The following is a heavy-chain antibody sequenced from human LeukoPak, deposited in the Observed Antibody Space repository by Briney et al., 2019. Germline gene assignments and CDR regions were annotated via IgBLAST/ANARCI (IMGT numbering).Heavy chain of an antibody. CDR3: ARGPSAPWQGYYYYGMDV. V-gene: IGHV4-59*01. J-gene: IGHJ6*02. D-gene: IGHD6-6*01. CDR1: GGSISSYY. Sequence: PSETLSLTCTVSGGSISSYYWSWLRQPPGKGLEWIGYIYYSGSTNYNPSLKSRVTISVDTSKNQFSLKLSSVTAADTAVYYCARGPSAPWQGYYYYGMDVWGQGTTVTVSS. CDR2: IYYSGST.